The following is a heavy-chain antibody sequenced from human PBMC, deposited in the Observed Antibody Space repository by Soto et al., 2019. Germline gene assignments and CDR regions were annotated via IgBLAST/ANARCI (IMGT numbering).Heavy chain of an antibody. J-gene: IGHJ5*01. CDR3: AKEMFPQTVPISSSPWGDS. Sequence: QVQLVESGGGVVQPGRSLRLSCAASGFTLSTFGIHWVRQAPGKGLEWVALVSYDESHVYYADSVKGRFAISRDISKNTVYLQMDSLRSEDTAIYYSAKEMFPQTVPISSSPWGDSWGQGTLVTVSS. V-gene: IGHV3-30*18. CDR2: VSYDESHV. D-gene: IGHD6-6*01. CDR1: GFTLSTFG.